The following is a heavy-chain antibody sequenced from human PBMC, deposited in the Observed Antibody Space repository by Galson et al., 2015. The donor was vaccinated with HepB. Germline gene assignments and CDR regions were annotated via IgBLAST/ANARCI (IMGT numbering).Heavy chain of an antibody. CDR1: GYSFTSYW. Sequence: QSGAEVKKPGESLRISCKGSGYSFTSYWISWVRQMPGKGLEWMGRIDPSDSYTNYSPSFQGHVTISADKSISTAYLQWSSLKASDTAMYYCARRIGYYDILTGYQGWYFDLWGRGTLVTVSS. CDR3: ARRIGYYDILTGYQGWYFDL. V-gene: IGHV5-10-1*01. J-gene: IGHJ2*01. CDR2: IDPSDSYT. D-gene: IGHD3-9*01.